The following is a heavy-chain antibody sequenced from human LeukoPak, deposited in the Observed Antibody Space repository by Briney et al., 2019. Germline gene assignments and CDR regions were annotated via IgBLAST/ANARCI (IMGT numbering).Heavy chain of an antibody. CDR1: GFTFSSYA. J-gene: IGHJ4*02. D-gene: IGHD6-13*01. CDR2: ISGSGGST. V-gene: IGHV3-23*01. CDR3: GKRKGSNHGEFDY. Sequence: PGGSLRLSCAASGFTFSSYAMSWVRQAPGKGLEWVSAISGSGGSTYYADSVKGRFTISRDNSKNTLYLQMNSLRAEDTAVYHCGKRKGSNHGEFDYWGQGTLVTVSA.